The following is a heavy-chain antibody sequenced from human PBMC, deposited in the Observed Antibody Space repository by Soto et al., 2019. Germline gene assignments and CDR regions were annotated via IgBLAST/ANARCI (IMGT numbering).Heavy chain of an antibody. J-gene: IGHJ6*02. CDR1: GFTFSSYA. CDR2: ISGSGGST. Sequence: PGGSLRLSCAASGFTFSSYAMSWVRQAPGKGLEWVSAISGSGGSTYYADSVKGRFTISRDNSKNTLYLQMDSLRAEDTAVYYCAKDRRYFDWFGTSQDYYYGMDVWGQGTTVTVSS. V-gene: IGHV3-23*01. D-gene: IGHD3-9*01. CDR3: AKDRRYFDWFGTSQDYYYGMDV.